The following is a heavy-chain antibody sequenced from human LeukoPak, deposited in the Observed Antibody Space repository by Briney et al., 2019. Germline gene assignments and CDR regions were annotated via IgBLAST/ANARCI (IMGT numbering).Heavy chain of an antibody. CDR3: AKGYYYGMDV. V-gene: IGHV3-23*01. CDR1: GFTFSSYA. Sequence: PGGSLRLSCAASGFTFSSYAMSWVPQPPAKGLEWVSAISGSGGSTYYADSVKGRFTISRDNSKNTLYLQMNSLRAEDTAVYYCAKGYYYGMDVWGKGTTVTVSS. CDR2: ISGSGGST. J-gene: IGHJ6*04.